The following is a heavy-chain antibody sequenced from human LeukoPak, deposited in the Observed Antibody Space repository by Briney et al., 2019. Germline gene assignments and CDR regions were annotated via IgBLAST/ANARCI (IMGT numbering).Heavy chain of an antibody. Sequence: HGESLKISCKGSGYSFANYWIACVRQMPGKGLEWVGITHPGDSDTRYSPSFQGQVTISADKSVSTAYLQWSSLKASDTAMYYCARLISSTLYYWGQGTLVTVSS. CDR1: GYSFANYW. CDR2: THPGDSDT. V-gene: IGHV5-51*01. D-gene: IGHD6-13*01. CDR3: ARLISSTLYY. J-gene: IGHJ4*02.